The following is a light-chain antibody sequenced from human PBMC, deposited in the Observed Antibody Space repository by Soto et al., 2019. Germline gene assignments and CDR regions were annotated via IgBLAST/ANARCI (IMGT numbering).Light chain of an antibody. V-gene: IGKV4-1*01. Sequence: DIVMTQSPDSLAVSLGERATLNCKSSQSVLYSANNKNYLAWYQQKPGQPPKLLIYWASTRESGVPDRFSGCGSGTDFTLTISSLQAEDVPVYFCQQYYTTPRTFGQGTKVEIK. CDR2: WAS. CDR1: QSVLYSANNKNY. CDR3: QQYYTTPRT. J-gene: IGKJ1*01.